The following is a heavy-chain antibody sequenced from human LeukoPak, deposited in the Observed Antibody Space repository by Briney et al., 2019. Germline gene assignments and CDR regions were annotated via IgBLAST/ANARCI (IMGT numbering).Heavy chain of an antibody. CDR3: TTDTPWELPIQNDC. Sequence: GGSLRLSCAASGFTFSNAWMSWVRQAPGKGLEWVGRIKTKADGGTTDYAAPVKGRFTISRDDSKNTLYLEMNSLRTEDTAVYYCTTDTPWELPIQNDCWGQGTLVTVSS. CDR2: IKTKADGGTT. V-gene: IGHV3-15*01. CDR1: GFTFSNAW. J-gene: IGHJ4*02. D-gene: IGHD1-26*01.